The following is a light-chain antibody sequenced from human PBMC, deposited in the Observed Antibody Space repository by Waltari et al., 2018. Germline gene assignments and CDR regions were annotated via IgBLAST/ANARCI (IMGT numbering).Light chain of an antibody. J-gene: IGLJ2*01. V-gene: IGLV3-21*04. CDR1: NIGGKS. CDR2: YGT. CDR3: QVWDSSSDHVL. Sequence: SYVLTQPPSVSVAPGRTARITCGGDNIGGKSVNWYQQKPGQAHALGIYYGTDRPSGSPERFSGSNSGNTATLTISRVEVGDEGDYYCQVWDSSSDHVLFGGGTKLTVL.